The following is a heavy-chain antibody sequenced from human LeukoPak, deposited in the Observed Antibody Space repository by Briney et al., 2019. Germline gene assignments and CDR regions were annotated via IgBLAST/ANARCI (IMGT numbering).Heavy chain of an antibody. D-gene: IGHD6-19*01. CDR1: GYSFTIYW. CDR2: TYPGDSDT. Sequence: GESLKLPCKYYGYSFTIYWIGWERQMPRKCLEWMGITYPGDSDTRYSPSIQGQVTISADKSISTAYLQWSRQKTSDTAMFYCARHRRSGWSNDAFDIWGQGSMVIVS. V-gene: IGHV5-51*01. J-gene: IGHJ3*02. CDR3: ARHRRSGWSNDAFDI.